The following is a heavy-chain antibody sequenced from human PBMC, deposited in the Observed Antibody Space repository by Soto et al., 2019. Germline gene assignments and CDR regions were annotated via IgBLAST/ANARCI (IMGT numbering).Heavy chain of an antibody. CDR3: AKWFGDTIFGVVTYYYYAMDV. Sequence: EVQLLESGGGLVQPGGSLRLSCAASEFTFSSYAMSWVRQAPGKGLEGVSASSGSGGSTYYADCVKCWFTISRDNSKITLYMQMNRLRAEDTAVYYCAKWFGDTIFGVVTYYYYAMDVWGQGTTVTVSS. J-gene: IGHJ6*02. CDR2: SSGSGGST. D-gene: IGHD3-3*01. CDR1: EFTFSSYA. V-gene: IGHV3-23*01.